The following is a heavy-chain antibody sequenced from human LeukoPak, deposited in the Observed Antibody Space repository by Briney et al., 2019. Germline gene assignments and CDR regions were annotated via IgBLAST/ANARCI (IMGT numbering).Heavy chain of an antibody. V-gene: IGHV1-8*01. D-gene: IGHD3-16*01. CDR3: AGGRGRKNALDY. CDR1: GYTFTSYD. J-gene: IGHJ4*02. Sequence: ASVKVSCKASGYTFTSYDINWVRQATGQGLEWMGWMNPNSGNTGYAQKFQGRVTMTRSTSINTAYMELSSLRSEDTAVYYCAGGRGRKNALDYWGQGTLVTVSS. CDR2: MNPNSGNT.